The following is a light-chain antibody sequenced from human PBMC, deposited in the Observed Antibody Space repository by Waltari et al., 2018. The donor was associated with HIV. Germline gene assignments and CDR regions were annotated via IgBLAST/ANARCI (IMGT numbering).Light chain of an antibody. J-gene: IGKJ3*01. V-gene: IGKV1-27*01. Sequence: DIQMTQSPSSLSASVGDRVTISCRASQGISNYLAWYQQKPGKPPKLLIYAASTLRLGVASRFNGRGTGTDFTLTISSMRPEDFATYYCQKYSNAPFSFGPGTSVDIK. CDR1: QGISNY. CDR3: QKYSNAPFS. CDR2: AAS.